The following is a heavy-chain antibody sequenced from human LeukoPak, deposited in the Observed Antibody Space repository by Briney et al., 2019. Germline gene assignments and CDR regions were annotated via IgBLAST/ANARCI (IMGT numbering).Heavy chain of an antibody. CDR1: GYTFTSHG. CDR2: MSPNSGDT. J-gene: IGHJ4*02. Sequence: ASVKVSCKASGYTFTSHGINWVRQATGQGLEWMGWMSPNSGDTGYAQKFQGRVTMTSDSSISTAYMELSSLRSEDTAIYYCVRTPPNWGFDYWGQGTLVTVSS. V-gene: IGHV1-8*01. CDR3: VRTPPNWGFDY. D-gene: IGHD7-27*01.